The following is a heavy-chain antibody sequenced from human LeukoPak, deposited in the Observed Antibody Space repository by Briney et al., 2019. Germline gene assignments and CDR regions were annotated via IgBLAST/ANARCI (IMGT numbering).Heavy chain of an antibody. V-gene: IGHV1-69*13. D-gene: IGHD3-9*01. CDR1: GGTFSSYA. CDR2: IIPIFGTA. J-gene: IGHJ3*02. CDR3: ARTTTRGYFDWSHAFDI. Sequence: SVKVSCKASGGTFSSYAISWVRQAPGQGLEWMGGIIPIFGTANYAQKFQGRVTITADESTSTAYMELSSLRPEDTAVYYCARTTTRGYFDWSHAFDIWGQGTMVTVSS.